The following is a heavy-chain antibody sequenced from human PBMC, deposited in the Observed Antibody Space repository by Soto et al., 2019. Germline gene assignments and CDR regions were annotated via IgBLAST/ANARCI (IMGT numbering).Heavy chain of an antibody. CDR2: VYYIGSA. D-gene: IGHD2-2*01. CDR3: TRYASMFDA. Sequence: AETLSLTCTVSGGSIGNYYWSWIRQPPGMGLEWIGYVYYIGSANYNPSVKSRVTISVDMSRSQFSLKLSSVTATDPAVYFCTRYASMFDAWGQGALVTVSS. J-gene: IGHJ5*02. CDR1: GGSIGNYY. V-gene: IGHV4-59*01.